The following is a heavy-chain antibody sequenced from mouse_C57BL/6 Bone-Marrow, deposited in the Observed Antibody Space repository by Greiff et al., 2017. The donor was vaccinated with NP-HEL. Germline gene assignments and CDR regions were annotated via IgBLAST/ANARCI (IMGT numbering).Heavy chain of an antibody. Sequence: QVQLQQPGAEFVKPGASVKLSCKASGYTFTSYWMHWVKQRPGRGLEWIGRIDPNSGGTKYNEKFKSKAKLTVDKPSSTAYMQLSSLTSEDSAVYYCTRESICYDYGYMDYWGQGTSVTVSS. V-gene: IGHV1-72*01. CDR2: IDPNSGGT. CDR1: GYTFTSYW. J-gene: IGHJ4*01. D-gene: IGHD2-4*01. CDR3: TRESICYDYGYMDY.